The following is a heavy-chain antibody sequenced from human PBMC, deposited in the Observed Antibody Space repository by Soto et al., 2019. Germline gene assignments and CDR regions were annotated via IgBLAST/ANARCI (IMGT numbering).Heavy chain of an antibody. D-gene: IGHD6-13*01. CDR3: ARVIEGADSDY. J-gene: IGHJ4*02. CDR2: ISAHNGST. V-gene: IGHV1-18*01. Sequence: QAQLVQSGPEVKKPGASVKVSCEASGYTFINYGITWVRQAPGQGLEWMGWISAHNGSTNYAQRYQGRVTMTTDTSTSTGYMELTSLRSDDTAVYYCARVIEGADSDYWGQGTLVTVSS. CDR1: GYTFINYG.